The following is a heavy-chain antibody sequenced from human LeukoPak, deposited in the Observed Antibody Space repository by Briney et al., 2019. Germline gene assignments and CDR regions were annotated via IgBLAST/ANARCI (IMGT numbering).Heavy chain of an antibody. J-gene: IGHJ4*02. V-gene: IGHV1-18*01. D-gene: IGHD2-8*01. CDR1: GYTLSGYG. Sequence: GASVKVSCKASGYTLSGYGISWLRQAPGQGLEWVGWITTYNGDKKYSEKCQGRITMTTDTSTSTYCMELRSLRSDDTAIYYCARDCSNGVCYPRDYWGQGTLVIVST. CDR3: ARDCSNGVCYPRDY. CDR2: ITTYNGDK.